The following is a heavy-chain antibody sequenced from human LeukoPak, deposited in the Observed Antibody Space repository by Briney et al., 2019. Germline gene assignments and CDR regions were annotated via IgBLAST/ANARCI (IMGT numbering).Heavy chain of an antibody. Sequence: SGPTLANPTQTLTLTCTFSGFSLSTSGVGVGWIRQPPGKALEWLALIYWDDDKRYSPSLQSRLTITKDTSKNQVVLTMTNMDPVDTATYYCTHRLSYHYFDFWGQGTLVTVSS. D-gene: IGHD3-16*02. CDR3: THRLSYHYFDF. J-gene: IGHJ4*02. V-gene: IGHV2-5*02. CDR1: GFSLSTSGVG. CDR2: IYWDDDK.